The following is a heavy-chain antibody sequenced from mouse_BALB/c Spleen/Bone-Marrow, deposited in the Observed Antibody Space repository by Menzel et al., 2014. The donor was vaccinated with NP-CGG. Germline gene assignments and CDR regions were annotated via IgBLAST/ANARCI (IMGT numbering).Heavy chain of an antibody. V-gene: IGHV1-14*01. CDR2: INPYNDGT. CDR3: ARGGNYWYFDV. Sequence: EVQLQQSGPELVKPGASVKMSCKASGYTFTSYLMHWVKQKPGQGPEWIGYINPYNDGTKYNEKFKGKATLTSDKSSSTAYMELSSLTSEDSAVYYCARGGNYWYFDVWGAGTTVTVSS. CDR1: GYTFTSYL. J-gene: IGHJ1*01. D-gene: IGHD2-1*01.